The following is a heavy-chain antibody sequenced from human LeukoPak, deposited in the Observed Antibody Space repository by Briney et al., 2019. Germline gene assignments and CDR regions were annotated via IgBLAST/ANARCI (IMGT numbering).Heavy chain of an antibody. CDR2: IYYSGNT. D-gene: IGHD2-15*01. Sequence: SETLSLTCTVSGGSMSSYYWSWIRQPPGKGREWICYIYYSGNTNYKPSLKSRVTVSVDTSKNQFSLSLSSVTAADTAVYYCARGRGCSGGSCYFDYWGQGTLVTVSS. J-gene: IGHJ4*02. V-gene: IGHV4-59*08. CDR3: ARGRGCSGGSCYFDY. CDR1: GGSMSSYY.